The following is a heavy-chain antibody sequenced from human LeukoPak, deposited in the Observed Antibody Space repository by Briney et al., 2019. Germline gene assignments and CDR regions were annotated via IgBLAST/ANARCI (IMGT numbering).Heavy chain of an antibody. CDR3: ARVSGRLERQSDLDY. CDR2: ISGDSTYI. J-gene: IGHJ4*02. Sequence: GGSLRLSCAAAGFTFASYSKNWVRQAPGKGLEWVSSISGDSTYIYNAGSVKGRFTISRDNAQASLYLQMNSLRADDTAVYYCARVSGRLERQSDLDYWGQGTLVIVSS. CDR1: GFTFASYS. V-gene: IGHV3-21*01. D-gene: IGHD1-1*01.